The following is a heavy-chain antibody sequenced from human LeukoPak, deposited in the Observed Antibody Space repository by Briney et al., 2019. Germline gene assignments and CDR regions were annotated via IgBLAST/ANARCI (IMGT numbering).Heavy chain of an antibody. CDR3: ARGWYYDSSGYPTSGYFQH. D-gene: IGHD3-22*01. V-gene: IGHV1-46*01. CDR1: GYTFTSYY. CDR2: INPSGGST. Sequence: ASVKVSCTPSGYTFTSYYMHWVRQAPGQGLEWMGIINPSGGSTSYAQKFQGRVTMTRDTSTSTVYMELSSLRSEDTAVYYCARGWYYDSSGYPTSGYFQHWGQGTLVTVSS. J-gene: IGHJ1*01.